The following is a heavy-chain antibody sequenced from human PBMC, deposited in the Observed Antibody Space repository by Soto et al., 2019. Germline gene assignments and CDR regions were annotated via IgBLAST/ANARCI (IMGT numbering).Heavy chain of an antibody. CDR2: INSDGSST. J-gene: IGHJ6*02. D-gene: IGHD2-15*01. Sequence: EVQLVESGGGLVQRGGSLRVSCAASGFTFSMFWMHWVRHAPGMGLVWVSRINSDGSSTNYADSVKGRFTISRDNAKNTLYLQMNRLRVDDTAVYYCARAGGSCSGGSCTHKSFYGMGVWGQGTTVTVSS. V-gene: IGHV3-74*01. CDR1: GFTFSMFW. CDR3: ARAGGSCSGGSCTHKSFYGMGV.